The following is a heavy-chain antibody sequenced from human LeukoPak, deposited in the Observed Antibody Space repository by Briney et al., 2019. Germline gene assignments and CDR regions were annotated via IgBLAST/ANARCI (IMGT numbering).Heavy chain of an antibody. D-gene: IGHD1-26*01. CDR1: GFTFSSYS. CDR3: ARGDSGSYCGYYYYMDV. CDR2: ISSSSSTI. Sequence: PGGSLRLSCAASGFTFSSYSMNWVRQAPGKGLEWVSYISSSSSTIYYADSVKGRFTISRDNAKNSLYLQMNSLRAEDTAVYYCARGDSGSYCGYYYYMDVWGKGTTVTVSS. J-gene: IGHJ6*03. V-gene: IGHV3-48*01.